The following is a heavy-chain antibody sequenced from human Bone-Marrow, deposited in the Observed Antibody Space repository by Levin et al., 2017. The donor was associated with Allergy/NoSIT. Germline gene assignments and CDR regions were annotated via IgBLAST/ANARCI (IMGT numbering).Heavy chain of an antibody. J-gene: IGHJ4*02. Sequence: QAGGSLRLSCAASGFTFSSYWMHWVRQVPGKELVWVSRINTDGRTTNYADSVKGRFTISRDNAKNTLYLQMNSLRAEDTAMYYCARREGYCSGGTCYFDYWGQGTLVTVSS. CDR1: GFTFSSYW. CDR3: ARREGYCSGGTCYFDY. D-gene: IGHD2-15*01. CDR2: INTDGRTT. V-gene: IGHV3-74*01.